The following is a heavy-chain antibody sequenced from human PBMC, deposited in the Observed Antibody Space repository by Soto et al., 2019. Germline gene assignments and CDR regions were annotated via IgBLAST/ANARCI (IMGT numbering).Heavy chain of an antibody. J-gene: IGHJ5*02. V-gene: IGHV4-31*03. D-gene: IGHD2-15*01. CDR2: IYHTGNT. CDR1: GASISSGNHF. CDR3: ARGRNCAGGTCYPGYWFDP. Sequence: QVQLQESGPGLVKPSQTVSLTCSLSGASISSGNHFWTWIRQHPVKGLEWIGYIYHTGNTKYNPSLRSRVSISVDTAKTESSLRLSSVTAADTALYSCARGRNCAGGTCYPGYWFDPWGQGILVTVSS.